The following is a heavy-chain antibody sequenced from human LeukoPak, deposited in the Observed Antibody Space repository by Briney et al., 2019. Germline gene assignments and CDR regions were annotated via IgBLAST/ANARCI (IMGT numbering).Heavy chain of an antibody. V-gene: IGHV1-58*02. CDR1: GFTFTSSA. CDR2: IVVGSGNT. CDR3: AAGSIAVAGPPVY. Sequence: SVKVSCKASGFTFTSSAMQWVRQARGQRLEGIGWIVVGSGNTNYAQKFQERVTITRDMSTSTAYMELSSLRSEDTAVYYCAAGSIAVAGPPVYWGQGTLVTVSS. D-gene: IGHD6-19*01. J-gene: IGHJ4*02.